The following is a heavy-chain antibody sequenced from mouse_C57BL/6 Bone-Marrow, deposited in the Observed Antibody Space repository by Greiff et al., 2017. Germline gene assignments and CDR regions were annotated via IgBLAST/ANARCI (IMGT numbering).Heavy chain of an antibody. CDR2: IYPRSGNT. J-gene: IGHJ1*03. V-gene: IGHV1-81*01. Sequence: QVQLQQSGAELARPGASVKLSCKASGYTFTSYGISWVKQRPGQGLEWIGEIYPRSGNTYYNEKFKGKATLTADKSSSTAYKELRSLTSEDSAVYFWARGYYDPSYWYFDVWGKGTTVTVSA. D-gene: IGHD2-4*01. CDR3: ARGYYDPSYWYFDV. CDR1: GYTFTSYG.